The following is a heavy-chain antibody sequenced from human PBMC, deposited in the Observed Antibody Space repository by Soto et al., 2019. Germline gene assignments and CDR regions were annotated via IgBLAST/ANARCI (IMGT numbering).Heavy chain of an antibody. CDR3: ARDSSGYYFHDWYFDL. Sequence: QVQLVQSGAEVKKPGSSVKVSCKASGGTFSSYGFSWVRQVPGQGLEWMGGIIPMFGTANYAQKFQGRVTITADESTSTAYMELSSLRSEDMAVYYCARDSSGYYFHDWYFDLWGRGTLVTVSS. CDR2: IIPMFGTA. D-gene: IGHD3-22*01. CDR1: GGTFSSYG. J-gene: IGHJ2*01. V-gene: IGHV1-69*12.